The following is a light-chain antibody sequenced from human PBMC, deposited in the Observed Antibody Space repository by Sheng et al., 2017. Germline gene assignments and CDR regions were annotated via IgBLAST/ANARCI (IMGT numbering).Light chain of an antibody. CDR1: QGIDNS. J-gene: IGKJ1*01. Sequence: DIQMTQSPSSLSASVGDRVTITCRASQGIDNSLAWYQQKPGQAPRLLIYDASKRATGIPDRFSGSGSGTDFSLTISRLEPEDFAMYYCQQYGNSMGTFGQGTKVENK. V-gene: IGKV1-NL1*01. CDR3: QQYGNSMGT. CDR2: DAS.